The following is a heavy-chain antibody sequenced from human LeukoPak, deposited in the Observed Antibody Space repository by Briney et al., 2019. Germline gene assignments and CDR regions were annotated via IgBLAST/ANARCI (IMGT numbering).Heavy chain of an antibody. CDR1: GYTLTELS. V-gene: IGHV1-24*01. Sequence: GASVKVSCKVSGYTLTELSTHWVRQAPRKGLEWMGGFDPEDGETIYAQKFQGRVTMTEGTSTDTAYMELSSLRSEDTAVYYCATTELGSIDYWGQGTLVTVSS. J-gene: IGHJ4*02. CDR3: ATTELGSIDY. CDR2: FDPEDGET. D-gene: IGHD3-10*01.